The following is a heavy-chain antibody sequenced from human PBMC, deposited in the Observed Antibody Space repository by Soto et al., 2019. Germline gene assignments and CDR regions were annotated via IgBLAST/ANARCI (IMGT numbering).Heavy chain of an antibody. CDR2: INAGNGNT. CDR1: GYTFTSYA. Sequence: ASVKVSRKASGYTFTSYAMHWVRQAPGQRLEWMGWINAGNGNTKYSQKFQGRVTITRDTSASTAYMELSSLRSEDTAVYYCARRPTYSSCWFYWFDPWGQGTLVTVSS. D-gene: IGHD6-13*01. J-gene: IGHJ5*02. V-gene: IGHV1-3*01. CDR3: ARRPTYSSCWFYWFDP.